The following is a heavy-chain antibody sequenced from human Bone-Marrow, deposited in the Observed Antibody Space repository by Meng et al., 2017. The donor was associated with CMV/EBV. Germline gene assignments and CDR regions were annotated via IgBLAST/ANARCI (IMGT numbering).Heavy chain of an antibody. CDR2: INTDGSFT. V-gene: IGHV3-74*03. CDR1: GFTFSSYW. J-gene: IGHJ4*02. Sequence: EVQLVESGGGLVQAGGYLRLSCADSGFTFSSYWMHWVRQVPGEGLMWVSRINTDGSFTSYADSVKGRFTISRDNAKNTLYLQMNSLRVDDSAVYYCGRDLTGERDLWGQGTLVTVSS. D-gene: IGHD7-27*01. CDR3: GRDLTGERDL.